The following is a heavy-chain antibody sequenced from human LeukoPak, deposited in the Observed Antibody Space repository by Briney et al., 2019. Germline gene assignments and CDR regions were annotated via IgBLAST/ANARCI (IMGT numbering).Heavy chain of an antibody. CDR3: TSPRRVVVVAADILDAFDI. CDR1: GFTFSGSA. D-gene: IGHD2-15*01. J-gene: IGHJ3*02. CDR2: IRSKANSYAT. Sequence: PGGSLRLSCAASGFTFSGSAMHWVRQASGKGLEWVGRIRSKANSYATAYAASVKGRFTISRDDSKNTAYLQMNSLKTEDTAVYYCTSPRRVVVVAADILDAFDIWGQGTMVTVSS. V-gene: IGHV3-73*01.